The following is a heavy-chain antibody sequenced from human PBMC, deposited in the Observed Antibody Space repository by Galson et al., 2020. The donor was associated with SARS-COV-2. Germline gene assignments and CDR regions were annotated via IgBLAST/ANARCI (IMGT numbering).Heavy chain of an antibody. J-gene: IGHJ6*02. Sequence: SVKVSCKASGGTFSSSSITWVRQAPGQGLEWMGGIIPMFGTADYSQKFQGRVTITADKSARTAYMELRSLRSDDTAIYYCASGGYDFAYGMDVWGQGTTVTVSS. V-gene: IGHV1-69*06. D-gene: IGHD3-3*01. CDR3: ASGGYDFAYGMDV. CDR2: IIPMFGTA. CDR1: GGTFSSSS.